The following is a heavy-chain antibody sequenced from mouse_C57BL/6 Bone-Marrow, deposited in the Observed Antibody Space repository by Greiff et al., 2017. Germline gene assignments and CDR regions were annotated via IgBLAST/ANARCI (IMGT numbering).Heavy chain of an antibody. Sequence: VQLQQSGAELARPGASVKLSCKASGYTFTSYGISWVKQRTGQGLEWIGEIYPRSGNTYYNEKFKGKATLTADKSSSTAYMELRRLTSEDSAVYFCARYRYYGSNGYWGQGTTLTVSS. CDR1: GYTFTSYG. CDR2: IYPRSGNT. D-gene: IGHD1-1*01. CDR3: ARYRYYGSNGY. V-gene: IGHV1-81*01. J-gene: IGHJ2*01.